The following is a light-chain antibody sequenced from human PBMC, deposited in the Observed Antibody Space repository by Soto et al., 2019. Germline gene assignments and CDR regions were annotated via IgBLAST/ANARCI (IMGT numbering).Light chain of an antibody. CDR1: SGDVGSFEY. CDR2: DVT. Sequence: QSVLGQPASVSGSPGQSITISCTGTSGDVGSFEYVSWYQHQPGKAPKLIIYDVTKRPSGVSNSFSGSKHGNTTSLTISGIQAEAEGDYYCASITRSSTSVCXTGTKVTDL. CDR3: ASITRSSTSV. V-gene: IGLV2-14*01. J-gene: IGLJ1*01.